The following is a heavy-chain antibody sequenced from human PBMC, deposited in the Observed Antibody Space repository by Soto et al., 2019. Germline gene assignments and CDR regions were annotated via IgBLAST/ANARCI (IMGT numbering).Heavy chain of an antibody. V-gene: IGHV4-30-2*01. J-gene: IGHJ5*02. CDR3: ARVSTSHYNWFDP. Sequence: SETLSLTCAVSGVSISSGGYSWSWIRQPPGKGLEWIGYIYHSGSTYYNPSLKSRVTISVDRSKNQFSLKLSSVTAADTAVYYCARVSTSHYNWFDPWGQGTLVTVSS. CDR1: GVSISSGGYS. CDR2: IYHSGST. D-gene: IGHD2-2*01.